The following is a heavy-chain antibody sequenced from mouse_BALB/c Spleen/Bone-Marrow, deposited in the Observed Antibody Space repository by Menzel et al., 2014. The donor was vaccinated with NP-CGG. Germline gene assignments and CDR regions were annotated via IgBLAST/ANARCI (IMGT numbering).Heavy chain of an antibody. Sequence: VQLKESGPELVKPGASVKMSCKASGYTFTSYVMHWVKQKPGQGLEWIGYINPYNDGAKYNEKFKGKATLTSDKSSSTAYMELSSLTSEDSAVYYCARWDYGSSYPYWGQGTTLTVSS. CDR1: GYTFTSYV. CDR3: ARWDYGSSYPY. V-gene: IGHV1-14*01. J-gene: IGHJ2*01. D-gene: IGHD1-1*01. CDR2: INPYNDGA.